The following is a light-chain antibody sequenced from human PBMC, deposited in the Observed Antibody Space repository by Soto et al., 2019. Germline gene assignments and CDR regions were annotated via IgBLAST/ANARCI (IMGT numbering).Light chain of an antibody. CDR3: QQYNSYSPET. J-gene: IGKJ1*01. CDR2: KAS. Sequence: DIQMTQSPSTLSASVGDRVTITCRASQSISSWLAWYQQKPGKAPKLLIYKASSLESGVPSRFGGSGSGTEFTLTISSLQPDDFATYYCQQYNSYSPETFGQGTKVEIK. CDR1: QSISSW. V-gene: IGKV1-5*03.